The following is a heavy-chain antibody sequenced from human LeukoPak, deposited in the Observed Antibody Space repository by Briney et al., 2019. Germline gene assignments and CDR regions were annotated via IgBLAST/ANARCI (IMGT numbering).Heavy chain of an antibody. J-gene: IGHJ4*02. CDR1: GFTFSTYA. CDR3: AKPYRFCSSTSCYLFFDY. D-gene: IGHD2-2*01. V-gene: IGHV3-23*01. CDR2: ISGSTGST. Sequence: PGGSLRLSCAASGFTFSTYAMNWVRQAPGKGLEWVSTISGSTGSTYYADSVQGRFTISRDNSKNPLYLKMSSLRAEDTAVYYCAKPYRFCSSTSCYLFFDYWGQGTLVTVSS.